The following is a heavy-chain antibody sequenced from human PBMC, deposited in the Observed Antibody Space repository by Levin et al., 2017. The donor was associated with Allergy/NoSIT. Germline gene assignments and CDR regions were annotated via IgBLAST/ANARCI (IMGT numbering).Heavy chain of an antibody. D-gene: IGHD3-16*01. CDR3: ARVGWGGDGGMDV. CDR2: INQDGSEK. J-gene: IGHJ6*02. V-gene: IGHV3-7*01. Sequence: QRGESLKISCAASGFTFSTYWMSWVRQAPGKGLEWVANINQDGSEKYYVDSVKGRFTISRDNAKNSLYLQMNSLRAEDTAVFYCARVGWGGDGGMDVWGQGTTVTVSS. CDR1: GFTFSTYW.